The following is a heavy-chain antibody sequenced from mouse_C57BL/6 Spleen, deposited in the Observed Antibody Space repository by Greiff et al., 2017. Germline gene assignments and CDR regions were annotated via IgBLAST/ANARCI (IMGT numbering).Heavy chain of an antibody. V-gene: IGHV5-17*01. CDR1: GFTFSDYG. CDR3: ARMGLRLGAMDY. CDR2: ISSGSSTI. D-gene: IGHD2-4*01. Sequence: EVMLVESGGGLVKPGGSLKLSCAASGFTFSDYGMHWVRQAPEKGLEWVAYISSGSSTIYYADTVKGRFTISRDNAKNTLFLQMTSLGSEDTAMYYCARMGLRLGAMDYWGQGTSVTVSS. J-gene: IGHJ4*01.